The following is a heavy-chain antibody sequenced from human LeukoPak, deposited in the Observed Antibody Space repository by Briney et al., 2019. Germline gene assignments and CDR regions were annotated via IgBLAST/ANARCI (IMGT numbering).Heavy chain of an antibody. V-gene: IGHV3-9*01. Sequence: GGSLRLSCAASGFTFDDYAMHWVRQAPGKGLEWVSGISWNSGSIGYADSVKGRFTISRDNAKNSLYLQMNSLRAEDTALYYCAKDISWFGEFAAATDTGSSGMDVWGQGTTVTVSS. D-gene: IGHD3-10*01. CDR2: ISWNSGSI. CDR3: AKDISWFGEFAAATDTGSSGMDV. J-gene: IGHJ6*02. CDR1: GFTFDDYA.